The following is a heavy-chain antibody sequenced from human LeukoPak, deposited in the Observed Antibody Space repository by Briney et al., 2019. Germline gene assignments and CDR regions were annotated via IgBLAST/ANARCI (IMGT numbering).Heavy chain of an antibody. Sequence: GGSLRLSCAASGLTFSDHFMDWVRQAPGKGLEWVGRIRKKPNSYTTEYAASVKGRFTSSRDDSKNSLYLQMNSLETEDTAVYYCARVSAITGATDALDFWGQGTMVTVSS. CDR1: GLTFSDHF. CDR3: ARVSAITGATDALDF. CDR2: IRKKPNSYTT. J-gene: IGHJ3*01. V-gene: IGHV3-72*01. D-gene: IGHD1-20*01.